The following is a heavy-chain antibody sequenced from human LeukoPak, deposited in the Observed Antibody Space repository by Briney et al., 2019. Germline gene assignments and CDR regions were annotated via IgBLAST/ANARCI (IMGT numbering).Heavy chain of an antibody. V-gene: IGHV1-46*01. D-gene: IGHD3-22*01. CDR1: GFTFTSYY. CDR2: INPSGCST. CDR3: ARDARRGYDDSSGYYQTPRYYFDY. J-gene: IGHJ4*02. Sequence: ASVKVSCKASGFTFTSYYMHWVRQAPAQGLEWMGIINPSGCSTSYAQKFQGRVTMTRDMSTSTVYMELSSLRSEDTAVYYCARDARRGYDDSSGYYQTPRYYFDYWGQGTLVTVSS.